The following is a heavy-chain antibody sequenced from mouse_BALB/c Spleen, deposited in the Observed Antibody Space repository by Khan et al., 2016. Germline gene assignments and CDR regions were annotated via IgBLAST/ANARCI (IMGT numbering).Heavy chain of an antibody. CDR2: LNPNNGDS. CDR3: LRDAMDY. Sequence: AQLKESGPDLVKPGASVKISCKASGYSFTGYYMDWVKQSHGKSLEWIGRLNPNNGDSYYNQKFKGKAILTVDKSSTTAYMELRSLTSEDSAVYYCLRDAMDYWGQGTSVTVSS. D-gene: IGHD1-1*01. CDR1: GYSFTGYY. J-gene: IGHJ4*01. V-gene: IGHV1-18*01.